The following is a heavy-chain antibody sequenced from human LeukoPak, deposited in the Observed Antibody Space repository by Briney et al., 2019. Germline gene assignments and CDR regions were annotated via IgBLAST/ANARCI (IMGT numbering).Heavy chain of an antibody. Sequence: PGGSLRLSCAASGFTVSSNYMSWVRLAPGKGLEWVSVIYSGGSTYYADSVKGRFTISRDNSKNTLYPQMNSLRAEDTAVYYCASLLPGGFDYWGQGTLVTVSS. CDR1: GFTVSSNY. V-gene: IGHV3-66*02. J-gene: IGHJ4*02. CDR3: ASLLPGGFDY. D-gene: IGHD4-23*01. CDR2: IYSGGST.